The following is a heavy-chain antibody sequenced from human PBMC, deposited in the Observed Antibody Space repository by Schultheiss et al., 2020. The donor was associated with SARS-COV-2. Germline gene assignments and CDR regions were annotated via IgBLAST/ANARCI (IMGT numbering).Heavy chain of an antibody. J-gene: IGHJ6*02. CDR1: GGSFSGYY. V-gene: IGHV4-34*09. D-gene: IGHD3-3*01. CDR2: IYYSGST. CDR3: ARGLEWFLDV. Sequence: SETLSLTCAVYGGSFSGYYWSWIRQPPGKGLEWIGSIYYSGSTYYNPSLKSRVTISVDTSKNQFSLKLSSVTAADTAVYYCARGLEWFLDVWGQGTTVTVSS.